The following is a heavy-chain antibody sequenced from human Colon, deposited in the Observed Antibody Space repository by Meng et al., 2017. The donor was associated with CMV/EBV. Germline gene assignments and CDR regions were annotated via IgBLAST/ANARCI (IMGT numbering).Heavy chain of an antibody. J-gene: IGHJ4*02. CDR2: INPNTDAT. D-gene: IGHD2-21*01. CDR3: AIANYYHIVAWGFLIDY. CDR1: YHFTGYF. V-gene: IGHV1-2*02. Sequence: YHFTGYFIHGVRQAPGQGLEWMGWINPNTDATHYARKFEGRVTMTRDVSTTTGYMDLTRLTSGDTAVYYCAIANYYHIVAWGFLIDYWGRGTLVTVSS.